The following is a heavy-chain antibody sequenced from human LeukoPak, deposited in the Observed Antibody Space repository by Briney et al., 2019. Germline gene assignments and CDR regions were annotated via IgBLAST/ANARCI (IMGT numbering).Heavy chain of an antibody. Sequence: PGGSLRLSCAASGFTFSSYWMHWVRQAPGKGLEWVSGISGSALSTDYADSVKGRFTISRDNSNNTLFLQMNSLRGEDTAVYYCAKDYGGYGALVFDPRGQGTLVTVSS. CDR1: GFTFSSYW. CDR3: AKDYGGYGALVFDP. D-gene: IGHD5-12*01. V-gene: IGHV3-23*01. J-gene: IGHJ5*02. CDR2: ISGSALST.